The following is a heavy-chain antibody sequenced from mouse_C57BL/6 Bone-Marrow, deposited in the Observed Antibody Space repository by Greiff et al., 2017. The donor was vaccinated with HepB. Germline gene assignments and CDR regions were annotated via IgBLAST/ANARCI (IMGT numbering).Heavy chain of an antibody. V-gene: IGHV1-76*01. CDR3: ARLNFSITTVVAKDWYFDV. Sequence: VNVVESGAELVRPGASVKLSCKASGYTFTDYYINWVKQRPGQGLEWIARIYPGSGNTYYNEKFKGKATLTAEKSSSTAYMQLSSLTSEDSAVYFCARLNFSITTVVAKDWYFDVWGTGTTVTVSS. D-gene: IGHD1-1*01. CDR1: GYTFTDYY. CDR2: IYPGSGNT. J-gene: IGHJ1*03.